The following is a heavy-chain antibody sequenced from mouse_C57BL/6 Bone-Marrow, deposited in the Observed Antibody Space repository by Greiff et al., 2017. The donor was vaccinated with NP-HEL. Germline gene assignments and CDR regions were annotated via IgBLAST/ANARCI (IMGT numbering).Heavy chain of an antibody. CDR1: GYTFTTYP. D-gene: IGHD2-1*01. Sequence: VQLQESGAELVKPGASVKMSCKASGYTFTTYPIEWMKQNHGKSLEWIGNFHPYNDDTKYNEKFKGKATLTVEKSSSTVYLELSRLTSDDSAVYYCARGIIYYGKGTYYFDYWGQGTTLTVSS. CDR2: FHPYNDDT. J-gene: IGHJ2*01. V-gene: IGHV1-47*01. CDR3: ARGIIYYGKGTYYFDY.